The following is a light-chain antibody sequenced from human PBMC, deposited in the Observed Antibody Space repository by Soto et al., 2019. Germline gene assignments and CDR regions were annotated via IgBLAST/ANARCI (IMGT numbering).Light chain of an antibody. CDR1: TSDVGSYNL. Sequence: QSALTQPASVSGSPGQSITISCSGTTSDVGSYNLASWYQQHPDKAPKLMIYEGSKRPSGVSNRFSGSKSGNTASLTISGLQAEDEADYYCCSYEDNNTLLFGGGTKVTVL. J-gene: IGLJ2*01. CDR3: CSYEDNNTLL. CDR2: EGS. V-gene: IGLV2-23*01.